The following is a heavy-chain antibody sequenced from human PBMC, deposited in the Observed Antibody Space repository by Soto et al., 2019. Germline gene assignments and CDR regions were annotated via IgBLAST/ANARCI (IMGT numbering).Heavy chain of an antibody. D-gene: IGHD3-22*01. CDR1: GFIFSSYA. V-gene: IGHV3-23*01. CDR2: ISGSGGST. J-gene: IGHJ4*02. Sequence: HPGGSLRLSCAASGFIFSSYAMSWVRQAPGKGLEWVSAISGSGGSTYYADSVKGRFTISRDNSKNTLYLQMNSLRAEDTAVYYCARKYDSSGYCLDYWGQGTLVTVSS. CDR3: ARKYDSSGYCLDY.